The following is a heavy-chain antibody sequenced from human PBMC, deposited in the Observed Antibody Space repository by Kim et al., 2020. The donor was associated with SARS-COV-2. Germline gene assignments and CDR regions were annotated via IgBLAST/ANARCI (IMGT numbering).Heavy chain of an antibody. CDR3: ARDSVLLWFGELLQFDY. V-gene: IGHV3-7*03. CDR2: IKQDGSEK. J-gene: IGHJ4*02. D-gene: IGHD3-10*01. CDR1: GFTFSSYW. Sequence: GGSLRLSCAASGFTFSSYWMSWVRQAPGKGLEWVANIKQDGSEKYYVDSVKGRFTISRDNAKNSLYLQMNSLRAEDTAVYYCARDSVLLWFGELLQFDYWGQGTLVTVSS.